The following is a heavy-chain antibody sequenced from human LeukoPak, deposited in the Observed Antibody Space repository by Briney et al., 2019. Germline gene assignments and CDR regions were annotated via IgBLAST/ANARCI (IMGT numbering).Heavy chain of an antibody. D-gene: IGHD5-12*01. Sequence: ASVKVCCKASGYTFTGYYMHWVRQAPGQGLEWMGWINPNSGGTNYAQKFQGRVTMTRDTSISTAYMELSRLRSDDTAVYYCARVSVATIYYYYMDVWGKGTTVTVSS. CDR2: INPNSGGT. V-gene: IGHV1-2*02. CDR3: ARVSVATIYYYYMDV. J-gene: IGHJ6*03. CDR1: GYTFTGYY.